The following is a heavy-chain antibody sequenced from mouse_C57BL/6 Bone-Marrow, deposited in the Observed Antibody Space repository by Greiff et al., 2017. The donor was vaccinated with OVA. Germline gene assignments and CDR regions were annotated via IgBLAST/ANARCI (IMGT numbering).Heavy chain of an antibody. Sequence: QVQLKESGPGLVAPSQSLSITCTVSGFSLTSYAISWVRQPPGKGLEWLGVIWTGGGTNYNSALKSRLSICTDNSKSQVFLKMNSLQTDDTARYDCARNYYGSSYGFAYWGQGTLVTVSA. CDR1: GFSLTSYA. CDR3: ARNYYGSSYGFAY. CDR2: IWTGGGT. V-gene: IGHV2-9-1*01. D-gene: IGHD1-1*01. J-gene: IGHJ3*01.